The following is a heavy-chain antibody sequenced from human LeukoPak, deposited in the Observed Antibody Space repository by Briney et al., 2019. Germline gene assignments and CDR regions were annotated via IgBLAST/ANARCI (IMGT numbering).Heavy chain of an antibody. CDR3: ARDILTGYYTHDY. D-gene: IGHD3-9*01. CDR1: GFTFSSYS. CDR2: ISSSSSYI. J-gene: IGHJ4*02. V-gene: IGHV3-21*01. Sequence: GGSLRLSCAASGFTFSSYSMNWVRQAPGKGMEWVSSISSSSSYIYYADSVKGRCTISRDNAKNSLYLQMNSLRAEDTAVYYRARDILTGYYTHDYWGQGTLVTVSS.